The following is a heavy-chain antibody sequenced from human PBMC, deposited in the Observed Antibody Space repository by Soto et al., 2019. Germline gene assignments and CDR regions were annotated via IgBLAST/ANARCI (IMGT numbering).Heavy chain of an antibody. J-gene: IGHJ5*02. Sequence: SETLSLTCTVSGGSVSSGSYYWSWIRQPPGKGLEWIGYIYYSGSTNYNPSLKSRVTISVDTSKNQFSLKLSSVTAADTAVYYCARSRIVAGWFDPWGQGTLVTSPQ. CDR1: GGSVSSGSYY. D-gene: IGHD6-13*01. CDR2: IYYSGST. CDR3: ARSRIVAGWFDP. V-gene: IGHV4-61*01.